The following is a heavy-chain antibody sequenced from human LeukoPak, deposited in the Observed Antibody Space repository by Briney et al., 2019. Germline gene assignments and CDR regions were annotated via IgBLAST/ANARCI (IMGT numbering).Heavy chain of an antibody. Sequence: PGGSLRLSCAASGFTFSSYSMNWVRQAPGKGLEWVSSINSSSSYIYYADSVKGRFTISRDNAKNSLYLQMNSLRAEDTAVYYCARDPSYYYDSSGYFDYWGQGTLVTVSS. CDR2: INSSSSYI. D-gene: IGHD3-22*01. J-gene: IGHJ4*02. CDR1: GFTFSSYS. CDR3: ARDPSYYYDSSGYFDY. V-gene: IGHV3-21*01.